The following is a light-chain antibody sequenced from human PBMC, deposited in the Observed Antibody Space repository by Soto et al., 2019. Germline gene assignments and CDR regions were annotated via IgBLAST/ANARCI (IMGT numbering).Light chain of an antibody. CDR1: SSDIGDYNY. Sequence: QSALTQPASVSGSPGQSITISCSGTSSDIGDYNYVSWYQQHPGKAPKLMIYKVSNRPSGVSNRFSGSKSGNTASLTISGLQAEDEADYYCSSYTSSSTLAVFGGGTKVTVL. V-gene: IGLV2-14*01. J-gene: IGLJ2*01. CDR2: KVS. CDR3: SSYTSSSTLAV.